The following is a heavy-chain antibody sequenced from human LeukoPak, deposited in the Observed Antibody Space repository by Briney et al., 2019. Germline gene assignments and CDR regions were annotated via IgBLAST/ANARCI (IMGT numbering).Heavy chain of an antibody. V-gene: IGHV3-48*03. Sequence: GGSLRLSCGASGFTFSNYEMNWVRQAPGKGLEWVSYISGSGSTIYYADSVKGRFTISRDNAKNSLFLQMNSLRAEDTAVYYCARWGGGNGDYWGQGTLVTVSS. CDR3: ARWGGGNGDY. D-gene: IGHD4-23*01. J-gene: IGHJ4*02. CDR1: GFTFSNYE. CDR2: ISGSGSTI.